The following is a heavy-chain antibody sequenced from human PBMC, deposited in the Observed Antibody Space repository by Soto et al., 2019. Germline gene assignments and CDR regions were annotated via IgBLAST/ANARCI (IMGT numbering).Heavy chain of an antibody. CDR1: DDSINSDKYY. Sequence: QLQLQESGPGLVKPSETLSLTCSVSDDSINSDKYYWGWIRQPPGKGLEWIGSIYYRGNAYYNPSPQTRVTMSLAKSRSQFSLKLNSVTAADSAVYFCARLEGLATISYSFDFWGPGALVTVSS. J-gene: IGHJ4*02. CDR3: ARLEGLATISYSFDF. CDR2: IYYRGNA. V-gene: IGHV4-39*01. D-gene: IGHD3-9*01.